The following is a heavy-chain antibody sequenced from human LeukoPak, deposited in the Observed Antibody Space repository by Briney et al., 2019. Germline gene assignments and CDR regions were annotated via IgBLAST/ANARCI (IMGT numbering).Heavy chain of an antibody. CDR2: IIPIFGTA. CDR1: GGTFSSYA. V-gene: IGHV1-69*05. D-gene: IGHD3-22*01. J-gene: IGHJ4*02. CDR3: ARTVATMTVGPPDY. Sequence: SVKVSCKASGGTFSSYAISWVRQAPGQGLEWMGGIIPIFGTANYAQMFQGRVTITTDESTSTAYMELSSLRSEDTAVYYCARTVATMTVGPPDYWGQATLVTVSS.